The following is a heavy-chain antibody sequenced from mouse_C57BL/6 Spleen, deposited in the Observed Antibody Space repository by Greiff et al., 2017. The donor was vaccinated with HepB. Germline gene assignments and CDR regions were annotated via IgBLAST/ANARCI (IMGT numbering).Heavy chain of an antibody. J-gene: IGHJ3*01. Sequence: ESGPGLVKPSQSLSLTCSVTGYSITSGYYWNWIRQFPGNKLEWMGYISYDGSNNYNPSLKNRISITRDTSKNQFFLKLNSVTTEDTATYYCASETAQATGGFAYWGQGTLVTVSA. CDR3: ASETAQATGGFAY. CDR1: GYSITSGYY. CDR2: ISYDGSN. V-gene: IGHV3-6*01. D-gene: IGHD3-2*02.